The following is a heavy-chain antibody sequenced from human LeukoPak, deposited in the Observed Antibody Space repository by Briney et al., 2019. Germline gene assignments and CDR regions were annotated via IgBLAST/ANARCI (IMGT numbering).Heavy chain of an antibody. V-gene: IGHV1-18*01. CDR2: ISAYNGNT. J-gene: IGHJ6*03. Sequence: ASVKVSCKASGYTFTSYGISWVRQAPGQGLEWMGWISAYNGNTNYAQKLQGRVTMTTDTSTSTAYMELRSLRSDDTAVYYCARGVAARPTLFYYYYMDVWGKGTTVTVSS. CDR1: GYTFTSYG. CDR3: ARGVAARPTLFYYYYMDV. D-gene: IGHD6-6*01.